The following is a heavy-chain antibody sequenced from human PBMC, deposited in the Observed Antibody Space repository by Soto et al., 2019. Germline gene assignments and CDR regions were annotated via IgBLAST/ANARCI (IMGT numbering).Heavy chain of an antibody. V-gene: IGHV2-26*01. CDR1: GFSLSNARMG. CDR3: ARRAYGDYYDGMDV. J-gene: IGHJ6*02. D-gene: IGHD4-17*01. CDR2: IFSNDEK. Sequence: QVTLKESGPVLVKPTETPTLTCTVSGFSLSNARMGVSWIRQPPGKALEWLAHIFSNDEKSYSTSLKRRLTISKDTSKTQVVLTMTNMDPVDTATYYCARRAYGDYYDGMDVWGQGTTVTVSS.